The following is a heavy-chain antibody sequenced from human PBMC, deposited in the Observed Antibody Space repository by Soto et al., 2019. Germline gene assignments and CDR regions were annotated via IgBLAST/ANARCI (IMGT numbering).Heavy chain of an antibody. CDR1: GFTVSSNY. V-gene: IGHV3-66*01. Sequence: EVQLVESGGGLVQPGGSLRLSCAASGFTVSSNYMSWVRQAPGKGLEWVSVIYSGGSTYYGDSVKGRCTIFRDNSKHRLYLQMNSLRAQDTAVYYCARAGGCLKGEYYFDYWGQGTLVAVSS. J-gene: IGHJ4*02. CDR2: IYSGGST. D-gene: IGHD2-8*02. CDR3: ARAGGCLKGEYYFDY.